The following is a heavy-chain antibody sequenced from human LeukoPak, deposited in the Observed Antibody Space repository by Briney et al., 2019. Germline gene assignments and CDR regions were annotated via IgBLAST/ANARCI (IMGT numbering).Heavy chain of an antibody. CDR1: GGSFSGYY. Sequence: PSETLSLTCAVYGGSFSGYYWSWIRQPPGKGLEWIGEINHSGSTNYNPSLKSRVTISVDTSKNQFSLKLSSVTAADTAVYYCARTYYDILTGYSQAGYMDVWGKGTTVTVSS. CDR2: INHSGST. V-gene: IGHV4-34*01. CDR3: ARTYYDILTGYSQAGYMDV. D-gene: IGHD3-9*01. J-gene: IGHJ6*03.